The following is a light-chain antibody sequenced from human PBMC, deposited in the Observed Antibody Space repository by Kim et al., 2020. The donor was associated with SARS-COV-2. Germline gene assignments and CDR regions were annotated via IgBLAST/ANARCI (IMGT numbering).Light chain of an antibody. Sequence: GGAVTLTCGSRTGPVTSGHYPFWFQQKPGQAPRTLIYDTTTKHSWTPARFSGSLLGGKAALTLSGAQPDDEADYYCLLSYDGGRVVFGGGTQLTVL. CDR3: LLSYDGGRVV. V-gene: IGLV7-46*01. J-gene: IGLJ2*01. CDR2: DTT. CDR1: TGPVTSGHY.